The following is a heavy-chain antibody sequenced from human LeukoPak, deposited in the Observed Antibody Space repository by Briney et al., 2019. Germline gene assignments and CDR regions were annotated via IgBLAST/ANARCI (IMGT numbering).Heavy chain of an antibody. Sequence: ASVKVSCKASGYTFSNYDINWVRQATGQGLEWMGYMNPNSGNRVYAQKFQGRVTITGDTSISTAYMELFSLRSEDTAVYYCAREGLDIWGQGTVVTVSS. V-gene: IGHV1-8*03. CDR3: AREGLDI. CDR1: GYTFSNYD. J-gene: IGHJ3*02. CDR2: MNPNSGNR.